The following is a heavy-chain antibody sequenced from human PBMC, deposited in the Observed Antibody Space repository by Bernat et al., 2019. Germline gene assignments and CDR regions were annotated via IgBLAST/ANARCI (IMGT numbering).Heavy chain of an antibody. Sequence: QVQLVQPGAEVKKPGASVKVSCKASGYTFTGYYMHWVRQVPGQGLEWMGRINPNSGGTNYAQKFQGRVSMTRDTAISTAYMELSRLRSCDTAVYYCAGVRCSNTSCYYPWFDPWGRGTLVTVSS. V-gene: IGHV1-2*06. D-gene: IGHD2-2*01. CDR2: INPNSGGT. J-gene: IGHJ5*02. CDR3: AGVRCSNTSCYYPWFDP. CDR1: GYTFTGYY.